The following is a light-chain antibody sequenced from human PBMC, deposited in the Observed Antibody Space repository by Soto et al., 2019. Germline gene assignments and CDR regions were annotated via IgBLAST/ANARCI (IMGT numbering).Light chain of an antibody. CDR3: QQYGTSPLYA. CDR2: GAS. Sequence: IVLTQSPGTLSLSPGERATLSCRLSESISSKFLAWYPQKPGQAHRLLIYGASNRATGIPDRFSGSRSGRDFNLTISRLEPEDFAVYYCQQYGTSPLYAFGQGTKLDIK. V-gene: IGKV3-20*01. J-gene: IGKJ2*01. CDR1: ESISSKF.